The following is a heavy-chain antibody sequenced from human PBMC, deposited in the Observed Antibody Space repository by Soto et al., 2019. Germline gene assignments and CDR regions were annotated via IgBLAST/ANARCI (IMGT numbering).Heavy chain of an antibody. CDR1: GFTFSSYA. CDR3: ARTRRVGATPYGMDV. CDR2: ISYDGSNK. J-gene: IGHJ6*02. V-gene: IGHV3-30-3*01. Sequence: GGSLRLSCAASGFTFSSYAMHWVRQAPGKGLEWVAVISYDGSNKYYADSVKGRFTISRDNSKNTLYLQMNSLRAEDTAVYYCARTRRVGATPYGMDVWGQGTTVTVSS. D-gene: IGHD1-26*01.